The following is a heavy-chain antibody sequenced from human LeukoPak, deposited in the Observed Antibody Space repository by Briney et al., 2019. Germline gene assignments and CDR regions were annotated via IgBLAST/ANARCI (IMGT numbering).Heavy chain of an antibody. Sequence: PSETLSLTCAVYGGSFSGYYWSWIRQPPGKGLEWIGEINHSGSTNYNPSLKSRVTISVDKSKNQFSLKLSSVTAADTAVYYCAIRKGYCTNGVCYTGAFDIWGQGTMVTVSS. CDR3: AIRKGYCTNGVCYTGAFDI. CDR2: INHSGST. CDR1: GGSFSGYY. J-gene: IGHJ3*02. D-gene: IGHD2-8*01. V-gene: IGHV4-34*01.